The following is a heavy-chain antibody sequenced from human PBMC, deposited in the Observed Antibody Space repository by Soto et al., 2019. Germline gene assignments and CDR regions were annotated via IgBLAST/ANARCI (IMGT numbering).Heavy chain of an antibody. CDR1: GGTFSSYA. Sequence: VASVKVSCKASGGTFSSYAISWVRQAPGQGLEWMGGIIPIFGTANYAQKFQGRVTITADESTSTAYMELSSLRSEDTAVYYCARAEKAARLYGMDVWGQGTTVTVSS. J-gene: IGHJ6*02. D-gene: IGHD6-6*01. CDR3: ARAEKAARLYGMDV. CDR2: IIPIFGTA. V-gene: IGHV1-69*13.